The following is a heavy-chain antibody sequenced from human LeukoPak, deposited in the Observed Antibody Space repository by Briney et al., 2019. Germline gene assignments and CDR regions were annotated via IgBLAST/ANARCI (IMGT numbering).Heavy chain of an antibody. CDR1: GFTFSNYE. V-gene: IGHV3-48*03. CDR2: ISGSGSTI. Sequence: GGSLRLSCAASGFTFSNYEMNWVRQAPGRGLEWVSYISGSGSTIYYADSVKGRFTISRDNSKNTLYLQMNSLRAEDTAVYYCAKARGRNLVVVIATPPGIYFDYWGQGTLVTVSS. CDR3: AKARGRNLVVVIATPPGIYFDY. D-gene: IGHD2-21*01. J-gene: IGHJ4*02.